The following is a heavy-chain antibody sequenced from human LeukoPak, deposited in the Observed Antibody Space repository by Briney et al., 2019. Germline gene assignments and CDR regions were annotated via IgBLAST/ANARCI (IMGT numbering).Heavy chain of an antibody. CDR2: SSGSGSIT. V-gene: IGHV3-23*01. Sequence: PGGSLRLACAASGFTSSSYVMSWVRQAPGKGLEWVSASSGSGSITYYADSVKGRFTISGDNSNNTLYLQMNSLRAEDTAVYYCAKDLSSGYYDGFAIWGQGTMVTVSS. D-gene: IGHD3-22*01. CDR1: GFTSSSYV. J-gene: IGHJ3*02. CDR3: AKDLSSGYYDGFAI.